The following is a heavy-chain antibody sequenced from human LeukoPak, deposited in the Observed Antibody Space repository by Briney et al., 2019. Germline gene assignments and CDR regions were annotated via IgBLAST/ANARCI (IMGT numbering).Heavy chain of an antibody. Sequence: PSETLSLTGTGSGGSISSSSYYWGWIRQPPGKGLEWIGSIYYSGSTYYNPSLKSRVTISVDTSKNQFSLKLSSVTAADTAVYYCGSVLTGYYRFDYWGQGTLVTVSS. CDR1: GGSISSSSYY. D-gene: IGHD3-9*01. J-gene: IGHJ4*02. CDR2: IYYSGST. V-gene: IGHV4-39*07. CDR3: GSVLTGYYRFDY.